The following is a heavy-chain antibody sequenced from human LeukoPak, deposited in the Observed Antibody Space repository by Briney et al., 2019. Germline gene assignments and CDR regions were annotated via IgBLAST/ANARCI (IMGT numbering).Heavy chain of an antibody. D-gene: IGHD3-22*01. CDR1: GYTFTSYD. CDR3: AANYYDTSGYYYVFFD. V-gene: IGHV1-8*03. Sequence: ASVNVSCKASGYTFTSYDINWVRQAAGQGLEWMGWMNPNSGNTGYAQKFQGRVTITRNTSISTAYMELSSLRSEDTAVYYCAANYYDTSGYYYVFFDWGQGTLVTVSS. J-gene: IGHJ4*02. CDR2: MNPNSGNT.